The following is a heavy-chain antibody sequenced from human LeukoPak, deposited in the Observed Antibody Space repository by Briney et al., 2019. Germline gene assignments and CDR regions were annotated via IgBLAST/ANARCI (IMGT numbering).Heavy chain of an antibody. J-gene: IGHJ2*01. CDR2: IYYSGST. D-gene: IGHD2-15*01. Sequence: SETLSLTCTVSGGSISSYYWSWIRQPPGKGLEWIGYIYYSGSTYYNPSLKSRVIISLDTSKNHFSLKLSSVTAADTAVYYCARGVATIDWYFDLWGRGTLVTVSS. CDR3: ARGVATIDWYFDL. V-gene: IGHV4-59*01. CDR1: GGSISSYY.